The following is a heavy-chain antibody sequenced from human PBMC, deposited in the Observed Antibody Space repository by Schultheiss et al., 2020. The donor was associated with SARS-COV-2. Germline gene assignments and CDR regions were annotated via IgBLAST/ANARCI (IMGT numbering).Heavy chain of an antibody. CDR3: ARDSRGYNFVYWVFDI. V-gene: IGHV3-21*01. J-gene: IGHJ3*02. Sequence: GGSLRLSCAASGFTFSSYSMNWVRQAPGKGLEWVSSISSSSSYIYYADSVKGRFTISRDNAKNSLYLQMNSLRAEDTAVYYCARDSRGYNFVYWVFDIWGQGTMVTVSS. D-gene: IGHD5-24*01. CDR2: ISSSSSYI. CDR1: GFTFSSYS.